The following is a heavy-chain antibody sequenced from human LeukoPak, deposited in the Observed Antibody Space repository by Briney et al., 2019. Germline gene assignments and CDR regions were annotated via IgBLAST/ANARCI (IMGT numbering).Heavy chain of an antibody. J-gene: IGHJ4*02. CDR1: GFTFSSYS. D-gene: IGHD2-15*01. Sequence: GGSLRLSCAASGFTFSSYSMNWVRQAPGKGLEWVSSISSSSSYIYYADSVKGRFTISRDNAKNSLYLQMNSLRAEDTAVYYCAGKPGYCSGGSCYDYWGQGTLVTVSS. CDR3: AGKPGYCSGGSCYDY. CDR2: ISSSSSYI. V-gene: IGHV3-21*01.